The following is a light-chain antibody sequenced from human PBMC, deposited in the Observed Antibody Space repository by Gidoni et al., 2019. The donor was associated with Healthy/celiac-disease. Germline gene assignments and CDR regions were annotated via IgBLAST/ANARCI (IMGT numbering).Light chain of an antibody. Sequence: SVLTPPPSLSGAPEQSVTISCTGSSSNIGAGYDVTWYQQLPGTAPKLLIYGNSNRPSGVPDRFSGSKSGTSASLAITGLQAEDEADYYCQSYDSSLSGYVFGTGTKVTVL. CDR2: GNS. J-gene: IGLJ1*01. V-gene: IGLV1-40*01. CDR1: SSNIGAGYD. CDR3: QSYDSSLSGYV.